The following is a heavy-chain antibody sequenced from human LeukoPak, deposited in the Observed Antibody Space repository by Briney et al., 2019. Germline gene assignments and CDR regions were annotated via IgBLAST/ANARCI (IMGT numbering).Heavy chain of an antibody. J-gene: IGHJ5*02. Sequence: GASVKVSCKASGFTFTSRSAVQWVRQARGQRLEWIGWIVVDSDNTNYAENFQERVTITRDMSASTSYMELSSLRSEDTAVYFCGAPYTSSWFDLWGQGTLVTVSS. CDR2: IVVDSDNT. CDR1: GFTFTSRSA. CDR3: GAPYTSSWFDL. D-gene: IGHD6-13*01. V-gene: IGHV1-58*01.